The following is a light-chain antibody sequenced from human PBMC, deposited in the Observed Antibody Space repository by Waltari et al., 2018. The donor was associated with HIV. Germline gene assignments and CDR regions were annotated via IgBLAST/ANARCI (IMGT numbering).Light chain of an antibody. CDR1: QDIRDY. CDR2: DAS. V-gene: IGKV1-33*01. J-gene: IGKJ4*01. Sequence: DIQMTQSPSSLSASVGARVTIACKASQDIRDYLNWYQQKPGKAPKRLIYDASNLETGVPTRFSGTGSVTDFTFTISSLQPEDIATYNCQQYDSLLTFGGGTKVEIK. CDR3: QQYDSLLT.